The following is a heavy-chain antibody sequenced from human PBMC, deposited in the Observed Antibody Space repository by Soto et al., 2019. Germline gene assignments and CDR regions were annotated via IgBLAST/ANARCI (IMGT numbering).Heavy chain of an antibody. J-gene: IGHJ6*02. CDR2: ISSSSSTI. CDR1: GFTFSSYS. V-gene: IGHV3-48*02. CDR3: APRGDYGMDV. Sequence: EVQLVESGGGLVQPGGSLRLSCAASGFTFSSYSMNWVRQAPGKGLEWVSYISSSSSTIYYADSVKGRFTISRDNAKNPLYLQMNSLRDEDTAVSYCAPRGDYGMDVWGQGTTVTVSS. D-gene: IGHD3-10*01.